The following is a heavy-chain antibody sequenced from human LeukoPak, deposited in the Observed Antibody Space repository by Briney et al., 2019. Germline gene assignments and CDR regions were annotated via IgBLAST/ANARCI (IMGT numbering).Heavy chain of an antibody. CDR2: IYYSVST. D-gene: IGHD6-19*01. CDR3: ARLASSGWSHCDY. V-gene: IGHV4-59*08. J-gene: IGHJ4*02. CDR1: GGAISGYY. Sequence: SETLSLTCTVSGGAISGYYWSWIRQPPGNEPKSCGDIYYSVSTNYNPSLKSPVTISVDTSKNQCSLKMNSVTAADTAVYYCARLASSGWSHCDYWGQGTLVTVSS.